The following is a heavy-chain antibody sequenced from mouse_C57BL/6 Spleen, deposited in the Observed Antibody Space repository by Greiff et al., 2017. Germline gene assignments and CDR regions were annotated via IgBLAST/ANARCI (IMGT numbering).Heavy chain of an antibody. J-gene: IGHJ1*02. CDR3: ARDEGYYGDLGDWYSDV. D-gene: IGHD2-13*01. Sequence: EVQLQESRPCLVHPSQSLSLTYSVPRYSIPSGYYWNWIRQFPGNKLEWMGYISYDGSNNYNPSLKKRISITRDTSKNQFFLKLNSVTTEDTATYYCARDEGYYGDLGDWYSDVWAAGTTVFNSS. CDR1: RYSIPSGYY. CDR2: ISYDGSN. V-gene: IGHV3-6*01.